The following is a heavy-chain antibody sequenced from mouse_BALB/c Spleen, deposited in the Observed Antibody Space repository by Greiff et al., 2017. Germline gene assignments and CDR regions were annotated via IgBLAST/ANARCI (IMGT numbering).Heavy chain of an antibody. CDR3: ARGELGHAIDY. Sequence: VQRVESGAELMKPGASVKISCKATGYTFSSYWIEWVKQRPGHGLEWIGEILPGSGSTNYNEKFKGKATFTADTSSNTAYMQLRSLTSEDSAVYYCARGELGHAIDYWGQGTSVTVSS. CDR1: GYTFSSYW. V-gene: IGHV1-9*01. CDR2: ILPGSGST. D-gene: IGHD4-1*01. J-gene: IGHJ4*01.